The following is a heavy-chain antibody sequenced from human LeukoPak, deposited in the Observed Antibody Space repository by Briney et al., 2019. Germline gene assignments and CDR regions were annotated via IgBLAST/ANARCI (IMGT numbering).Heavy chain of an antibody. D-gene: IGHD2-21*02. CDR3: ATLYCGGDCPAY. J-gene: IGHJ4*02. Sequence: GASVKVSCKASGYTFTSYGISWVRQAPGQGLEWMGWINPNSGGTNYAQKFQGRVTMTRDTSISTAYMELSRLRSDDTAVYYCATLYCGGDCPAYWGQGTLVTVSS. CDR2: INPNSGGT. V-gene: IGHV1-2*02. CDR1: GYTFTSYG.